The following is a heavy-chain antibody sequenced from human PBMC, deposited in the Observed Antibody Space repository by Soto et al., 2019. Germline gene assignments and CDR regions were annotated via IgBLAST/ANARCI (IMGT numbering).Heavy chain of an antibody. V-gene: IGHV3-23*01. D-gene: IGHD2-8*01. J-gene: IGHJ6*03. CDR2: ISRGGSGT. CDR3: GYCSEGVCPERYYYYMDV. Sequence: GGSLRLSCAASGVTFSSYAMGWVRQAPGKGLEWVSAISRGGSGTYYADSVKGRFTISRDNSKNTLYLQVNSLRADDTAVYYCGYCSEGVCPERYYYYMDVWGEGTTVTVSS. CDR1: GVTFSSYA.